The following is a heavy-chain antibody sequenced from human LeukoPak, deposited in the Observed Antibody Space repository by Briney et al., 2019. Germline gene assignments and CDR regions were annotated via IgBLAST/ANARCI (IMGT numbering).Heavy chain of an antibody. J-gene: IGHJ4*02. V-gene: IGHV4-4*09. CDR1: GFTFSSYW. CDR3: ASGDYYDSSGGY. CDR2: IYTSGST. D-gene: IGHD3-22*01. Sequence: PGGSLRLSCAASGFTFSSYWMSWVRQAPGKGLEWIGYIYTSGSTNYNPSLKSRVTISVDTSKNQFSLKLSSVTAADTAVYYCASGDYYDSSGGYWGQGTLVTVSS.